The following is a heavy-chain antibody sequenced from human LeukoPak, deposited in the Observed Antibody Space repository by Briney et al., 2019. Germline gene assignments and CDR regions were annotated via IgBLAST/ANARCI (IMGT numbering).Heavy chain of an antibody. CDR3: ARVAKERVGGVYYFDY. CDR2: IGTAGET. V-gene: IGHV3-13*01. CDR1: GFTFSDYD. D-gene: IGHD1-1*01. Sequence: GGSLRLSCAASGFTFSDYDMHWVRQATGKGLEWASAIGTAGETYYTGSVKGRFTISRENAKNSLYLQMNSLRAGDTAVYYCARVAKERVGGVYYFDYWGQGTLVTVSS. J-gene: IGHJ4*02.